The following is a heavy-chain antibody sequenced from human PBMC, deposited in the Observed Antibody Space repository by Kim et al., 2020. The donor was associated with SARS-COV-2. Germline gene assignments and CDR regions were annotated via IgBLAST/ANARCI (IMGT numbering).Heavy chain of an antibody. V-gene: IGHV4-31*03. D-gene: IGHD1-7*01. CDR1: GGSISSGGYY. Sequence: SETLSLTCTVSGGSISSGGYYWSWIRQHPGKGLEWIGYIYYSGSTYYNPSLKSRVTISVDTSKNQFSLKLSSVTAADTAVYYCARDAHELLYWYFDLWGRGTLVTVSS. CDR2: IYYSGST. J-gene: IGHJ2*01. CDR3: ARDAHELLYWYFDL.